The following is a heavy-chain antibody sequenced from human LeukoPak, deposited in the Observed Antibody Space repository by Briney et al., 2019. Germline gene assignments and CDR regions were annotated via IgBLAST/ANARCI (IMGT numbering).Heavy chain of an antibody. CDR3: ARDKRGMGVSSDY. V-gene: IGHV3-21*01. CDR1: GCTFSSYS. Sequence: GGSLRLSCAASGCTFSSYSMNWVRQAPGKGLEWVSSISSSSSYIYYADSVKGRFTISRDNAKNSLYLQMNSLRAEDTAVYYCARDKRGMGVSSDYWGQGTLVTVSS. CDR2: ISSSSSYI. D-gene: IGHD3-10*01. J-gene: IGHJ4*02.